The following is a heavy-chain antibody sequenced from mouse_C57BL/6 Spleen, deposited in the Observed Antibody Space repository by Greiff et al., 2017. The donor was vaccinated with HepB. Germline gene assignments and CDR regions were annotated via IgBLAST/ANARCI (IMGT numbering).Heavy chain of an antibody. J-gene: IGHJ1*03. V-gene: IGHV1-82*01. CDR3: AREGIYYGNYYWYFDV. CDR1: GYAFSSSW. D-gene: IGHD2-1*01. Sequence: VQLQQSGPELVKPGASVKISCKASGYAFSSSWMNWVKQRPGQGLEWIGRIYPGDGDTNYNGKFKGKATLTADKSSSTAYMKLSSLTSEDSAVYFCAREGIYYGNYYWYFDVWGTGTTVTVSS. CDR2: IYPGDGDT.